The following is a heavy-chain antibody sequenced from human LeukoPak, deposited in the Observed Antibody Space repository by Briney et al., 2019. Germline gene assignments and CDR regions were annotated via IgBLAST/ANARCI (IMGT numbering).Heavy chain of an antibody. D-gene: IGHD3-22*01. CDR3: AKRGVVIRVILVGFHREAYYFDS. Sequence: GGSLRLSCAVSGITISNYGMSWVRQAPGKGLGLVSGSSGSGGNTYYADPVNGRFTISRDNSKNTLYLQMNSLRAEDTAVYFCAKRGVVIRVILVGFHREAYYFDSWGQGALVTVSS. V-gene: IGHV3-23*01. CDR2: SSGSGGNT. J-gene: IGHJ4*02. CDR1: GITISNYG.